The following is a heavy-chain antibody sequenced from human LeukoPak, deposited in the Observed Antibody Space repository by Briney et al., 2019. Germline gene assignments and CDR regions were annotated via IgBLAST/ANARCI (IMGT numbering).Heavy chain of an antibody. CDR1: GFTFSSYT. Sequence: PGGSLRLSCAASGFTFSSYTMSWVRQAPGKGLEWVSAISGSGGSTYYADSVKGRFTISRDNSKNTLYLQMNSLRAEDTAVYYCAKPYASIVGATGGAFDIWGQGTMVTVSS. J-gene: IGHJ3*02. CDR3: AKPYASIVGATGGAFDI. V-gene: IGHV3-23*01. D-gene: IGHD1-26*01. CDR2: ISGSGGST.